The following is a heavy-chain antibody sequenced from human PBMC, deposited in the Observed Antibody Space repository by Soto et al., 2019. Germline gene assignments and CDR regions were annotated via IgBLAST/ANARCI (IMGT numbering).Heavy chain of an antibody. CDR1: GFTFSSYS. V-gene: IGHV3-48*02. J-gene: IGHJ6*02. CDR3: ATESVDTAMEHPIGMDV. Sequence: GGSLRLSCAASGFTFSSYSMNWVRQAPGKGLEWVSYISPSSSTIYYADSVKGRFTISRDNAKNSLYLQMNSLRDEDTAVYYCATESVDTAMEHPIGMDVWGQGTTVTVSS. CDR2: ISPSSSTI. D-gene: IGHD5-18*01.